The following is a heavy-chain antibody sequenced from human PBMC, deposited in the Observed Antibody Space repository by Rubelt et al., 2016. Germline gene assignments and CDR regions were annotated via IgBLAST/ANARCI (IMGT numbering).Heavy chain of an antibody. CDR1: GYTFTSYA. V-gene: IGHV1-3*01. CDR2: ITSGNGNT. Sequence: QVQLVQSGAEVKKPGASVKVSCKASGYTFTSYAMHWVRQAPGQRLEWMGWITSGNGNTTYSQKFHGGVTITRDTSASTAYMELSSLRSEGTAVYYCAAGVDYYFDYWGQGTLVTVSS. J-gene: IGHJ4*02. CDR3: AAGVDYYFDY. D-gene: IGHD2-8*01.